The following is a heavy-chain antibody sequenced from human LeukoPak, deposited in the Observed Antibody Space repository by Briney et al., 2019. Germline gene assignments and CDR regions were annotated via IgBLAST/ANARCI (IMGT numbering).Heavy chain of an antibody. J-gene: IGHJ4*02. CDR1: GYTFTGYY. Sequence: ASVKVSCKASGYTFTGYYMHWVRQAPGQGLEWMGWINLNSGGTNYAQKFQGRVTMTRDTSISTAYMELSRLRSDDTAVYYCARASYDSSGYYVLLDYWGQGTLVTVSS. CDR3: ARASYDSSGYYVLLDY. D-gene: IGHD3-22*01. CDR2: INLNSGGT. V-gene: IGHV1-2*02.